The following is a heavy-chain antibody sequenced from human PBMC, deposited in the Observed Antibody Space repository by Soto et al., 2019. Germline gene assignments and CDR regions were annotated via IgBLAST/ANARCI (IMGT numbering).Heavy chain of an antibody. CDR2: ISNSGDTI. CDR1: GFTFSTYE. D-gene: IGHD3-16*01. J-gene: IGHJ6*02. V-gene: IGHV3-48*03. Sequence: PGGSLRLSCAASGFTFSTYEMNWVRQAPGKGLEWVSYISNSGDTIYYADSVKGRFTISRDNAKSSLYLEMDSLRAEDTALYYCARSPVWTLGGMEVWGQGTTVTVSS. CDR3: ARSPVWTLGGMEV.